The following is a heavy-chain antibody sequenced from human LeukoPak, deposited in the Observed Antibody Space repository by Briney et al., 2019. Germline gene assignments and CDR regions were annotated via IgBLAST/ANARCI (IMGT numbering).Heavy chain of an antibody. CDR2: IWYDGSNK. D-gene: IGHD2-2*01. V-gene: IGHV3-33*06. CDR1: GFTFSSYG. CDR3: AKQEDSSSTSCYWAPFDY. Sequence: GRSLRLSCAASGFTFSSYGMHWVRQAPGKGLEWVAVIWYDGSNKYYADSVKGRFTISRDNSKNTLYLQMNSLRAEDTAVYYCAKQEDSSSTSCYWAPFDYWGQGTLVTVSS. J-gene: IGHJ4*02.